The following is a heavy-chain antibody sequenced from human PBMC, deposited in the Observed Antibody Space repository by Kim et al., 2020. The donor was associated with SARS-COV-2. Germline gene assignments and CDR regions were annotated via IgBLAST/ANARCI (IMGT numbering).Heavy chain of an antibody. D-gene: IGHD3-9*01. CDR2: IDPSDYYT. V-gene: IGHV5-10-1*01. CDR3: ARKLGAPLRQGYYDILTGYTIGYAFDI. J-gene: IGHJ3*02. Sequence: GESLKISCKGSGYSFTSYWISWVRQMPGKGLEWMGRIDPSDYYTNYSPSFQGHVTISADKSIRTAYLQWSSLKASDNAMYYCARKLGAPLRQGYYDILTGYTIGYAFDIWGQGTMVTVSS. CDR1: GYSFTSYW.